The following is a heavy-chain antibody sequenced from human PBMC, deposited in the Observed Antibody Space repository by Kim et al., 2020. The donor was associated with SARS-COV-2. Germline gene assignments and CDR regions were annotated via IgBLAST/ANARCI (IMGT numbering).Heavy chain of an antibody. CDR2: IIPIFGTA. Sequence: SVKVSCKASGGTFSSYAISWVRQAPGQGLEWMGGIIPIFGTANYAQKFQGRVTITADESTSTAYMELSSLRSEDTAVYYCASLILPWLFRSQGDYWGQGTLVTVSS. CDR3: ASLILPWLFRSQGDY. V-gene: IGHV1-69*13. CDR1: GGTFSSYA. D-gene: IGHD3-22*01. J-gene: IGHJ4*02.